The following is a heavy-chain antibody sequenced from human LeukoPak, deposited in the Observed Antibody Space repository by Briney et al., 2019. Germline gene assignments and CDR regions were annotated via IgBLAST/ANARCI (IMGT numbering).Heavy chain of an antibody. CDR2: IRNKHYGGTP. CDR1: GFNFGDYG. V-gene: IGHV3-49*04. D-gene: IGHD1-14*01. J-gene: IGHJ4*02. CDR3: VRDGRRTNDGYFDY. Sequence: PGGSLRLSCTSSGFNFGDYGLTWVRQAPGKGLEWVTFIRNKHYGGTPDYAASVQGRFTISRDDSKSIAFLQMNRLQIDDTAVYYCVRDGRRTNDGYFDYWGQGTLVTVSS.